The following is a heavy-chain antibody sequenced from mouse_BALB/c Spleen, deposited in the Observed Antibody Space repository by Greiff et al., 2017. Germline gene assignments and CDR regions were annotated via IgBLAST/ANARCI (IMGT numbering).Heavy chain of an antibody. CDR2: IDPANGNT. CDR1: GFNIKDTY. Sequence: EAQLQQSGAELVKPGASVKLSCTASGFNIKDTYMHWVKQRPEQGLEWIGRIDPANGNTKYDPKFQGKATITADTSSNTAYLQLSSLTSEDTAVYYCAMITSYAMDYWGQGTSVTVSS. CDR3: AMITSYAMDY. V-gene: IGHV14-3*02. J-gene: IGHJ4*01. D-gene: IGHD2-4*01.